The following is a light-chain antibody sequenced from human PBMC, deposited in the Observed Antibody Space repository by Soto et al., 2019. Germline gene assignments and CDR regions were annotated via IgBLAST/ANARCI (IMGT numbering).Light chain of an antibody. CDR1: QSISSY. J-gene: IGKJ1*01. V-gene: IGKV1-5*01. CDR2: DAS. CDR3: QQYETFSGT. Sequence: IQMTQSPAILSASAGEAVTITCRASQSISSYLNWYQQKPGEAPKLLIYDASALPRGVPSRFSGSGSGTKFTLTIASLQPDDFATYYCQQYETFSGTFGPGTKVDIK.